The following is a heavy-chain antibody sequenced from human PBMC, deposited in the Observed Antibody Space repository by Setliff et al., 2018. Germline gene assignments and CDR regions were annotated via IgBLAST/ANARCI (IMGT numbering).Heavy chain of an antibody. CDR3: ARADYSSSLHYFDC. D-gene: IGHD6-13*01. Sequence: GASVKVSCKASGGTFSSYAISWVRQAPGQGLEWMGGITPILGIANYAQKFQGRVTITADKSTSTAYMELRSLRSDDTAFYYCARADYSSSLHYFDCWGQGTLVTVSS. CDR2: ITPILGIA. J-gene: IGHJ4*02. V-gene: IGHV1-69*10. CDR1: GGTFSSYA.